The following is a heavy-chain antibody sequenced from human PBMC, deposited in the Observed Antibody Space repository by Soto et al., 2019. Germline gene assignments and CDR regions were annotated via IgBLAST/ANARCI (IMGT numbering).Heavy chain of an antibody. J-gene: IGHJ4*02. V-gene: IGHV3-23*01. CDR1: GFTFSSHA. CDR3: AKKRSGSSSMGCCDF. CDR2: ISGNTYDI. Sequence: EVQLLESGGGLVQPGGSLRLSCAASGFTFSSHAMNWVRQAPGKGLEWVSAISGNTYDIYYADSVKGRFTISRDNSKNTLFLQMNSLRADDTALYYCAKKRSGSSSMGCCDFWGQGTLVTVSS. D-gene: IGHD6-6*01.